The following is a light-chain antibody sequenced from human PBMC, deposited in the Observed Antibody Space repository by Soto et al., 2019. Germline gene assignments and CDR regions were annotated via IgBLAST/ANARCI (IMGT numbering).Light chain of an antibody. V-gene: IGKV1-5*01. J-gene: IGKJ1*01. Sequence: DIQMTQSPSTLYASVGDRVTITCRASQSISSWLAWYQQKPGKAPKLLIYDASSLESGVPSRFSGSGSGTEFTLNISSLQPDDFATYYCQQYNSYRTFGQGTKVEIK. CDR1: QSISSW. CDR2: DAS. CDR3: QQYNSYRT.